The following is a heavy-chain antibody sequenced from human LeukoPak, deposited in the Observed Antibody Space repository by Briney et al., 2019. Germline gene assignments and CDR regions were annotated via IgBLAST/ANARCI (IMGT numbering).Heavy chain of an antibody. V-gene: IGHV5-51*01. D-gene: IGHD3-9*01. Sequence: GESLKISCKASGYTTNYWIGWVRQMPGKGLEWMGSIYPGDSDTTYSPSFQGQVTISVDKSITTAYLQWTSLKASDTAMYYCARRGSSNTDWPFDYWGQGTLVTVSS. J-gene: IGHJ4*02. CDR2: IYPGDSDT. CDR3: ARRGSSNTDWPFDY. CDR1: GYTTNYW.